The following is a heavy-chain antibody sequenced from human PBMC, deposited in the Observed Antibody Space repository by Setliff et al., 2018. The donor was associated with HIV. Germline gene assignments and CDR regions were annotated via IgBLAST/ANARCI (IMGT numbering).Heavy chain of an antibody. D-gene: IGHD3-22*01. CDR3: ARLTTTYYYDSSAYYHPV. CDR1: GGSFSGYY. Sequence: SETLSLTCAVYGGSFSGYYWSWIRQPPGKGLEWIGEINHSGNTNYNPSLKSRVTISVDTSKNQFSLKLSSVTAADTAVFYCARLTTTYYYDSSAYYHPVWGQGTLVTVSS. V-gene: IGHV4-34*01. CDR2: INHSGNT. J-gene: IGHJ4*02.